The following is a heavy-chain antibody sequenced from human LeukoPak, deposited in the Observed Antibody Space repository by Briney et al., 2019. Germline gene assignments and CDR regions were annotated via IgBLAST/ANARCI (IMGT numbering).Heavy chain of an antibody. CDR2: ISYDGSNK. J-gene: IGHJ4*02. D-gene: IGHD6-19*01. CDR3: ARDWMNVAGDY. Sequence: GGALRLSCAASGFTFSSYAMHWVRQAPGKGLEWVAVISYDGSNKYYADSVKGRFTISRDNSKNTLYLQMNSLRAEDTAVYYCARDWMNVAGDYWGQGTLVTVSS. CDR1: GFTFSSYA. V-gene: IGHV3-30-3*01.